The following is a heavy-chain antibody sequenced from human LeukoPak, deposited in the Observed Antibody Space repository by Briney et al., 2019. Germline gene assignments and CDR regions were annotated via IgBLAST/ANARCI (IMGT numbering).Heavy chain of an antibody. CDR2: MFYSGST. D-gene: IGHD3-22*01. Sequence: PSETLSLTCTVSGDSITGNSYYWGWIRQPPGKGLEWIGSMFYSGSTYSNPSLKSRVTISVDTSKNQFSLKLSSVTAADTAVYYCARHYYDSTGYYYFDYWGQGTLVTVSS. J-gene: IGHJ4*02. CDR3: ARHYYDSTGYYYFDY. V-gene: IGHV4-39*01. CDR1: GDSITGNSYY.